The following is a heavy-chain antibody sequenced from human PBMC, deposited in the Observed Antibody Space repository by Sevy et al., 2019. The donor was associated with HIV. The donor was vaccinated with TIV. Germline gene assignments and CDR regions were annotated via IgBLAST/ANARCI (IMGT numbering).Heavy chain of an antibody. J-gene: IGHJ6*02. V-gene: IGHV3-15*01. D-gene: IGHD2-8*01. CDR2: IKSRADGGTT. Sequence: GGSLRLSCAASGFTFTYAWMTWVRRAPGKGLEWVGRIKSRADGGTTDYAAPVKGRFTISRDDSKNTLYLQMNSLRSEDTGVYYCSTDPIILLLVTDGKDVWGQGTTVTVSS. CDR1: GFTFTYAW. CDR3: STDPIILLLVTDGKDV.